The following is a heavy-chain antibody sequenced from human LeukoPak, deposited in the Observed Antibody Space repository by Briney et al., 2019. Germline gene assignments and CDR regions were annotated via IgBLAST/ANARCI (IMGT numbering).Heavy chain of an antibody. D-gene: IGHD6-25*01. J-gene: IGHJ4*01. V-gene: IGHV4-39*01. Sequence: PSETLSLTCSVSGDSISLSFYYWGWIRQPPGKALEWIGSVYYSGTTSYNSSLKSRVTISIDTSKNQVSLKMSSVTAADTAVYYCAKSGGYGLIDYWGQGTLVTVSS. CDR1: GDSISLSFYY. CDR2: VYYSGTT. CDR3: AKSGGYGLIDY.